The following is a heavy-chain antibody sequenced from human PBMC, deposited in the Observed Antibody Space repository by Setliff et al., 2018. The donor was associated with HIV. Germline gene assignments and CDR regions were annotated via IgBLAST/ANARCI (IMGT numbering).Heavy chain of an antibody. V-gene: IGHV4-34*01. Sequence: SLTCAVYDGSVSGYYWSWIRQPPGKGLEWIGEINHSGSTNYNPSLKSRVTISIDTSKNQFSLKLSSVTAADTAVYYCTSSPTRRLNYFDYWGQGTLVTVS. CDR1: DGSVSGYY. J-gene: IGHJ4*02. D-gene: IGHD1-1*01. CDR3: TSSPTRRLNYFDY. CDR2: INHSGST.